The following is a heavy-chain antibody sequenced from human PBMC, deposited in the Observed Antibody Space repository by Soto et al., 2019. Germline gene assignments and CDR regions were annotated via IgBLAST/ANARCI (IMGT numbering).Heavy chain of an antibody. J-gene: IGHJ5*02. CDR1: GCTFSSYS. CDR2: VIPILGMA. Sequence: SVKVSCKASGCTFSSYSFSWVRQAPGQGLEWMGRVIPILGMANYAQKFQGRVTITADKSTSTVYMELSSLRSEDTAVYYCARGGAVVVPGAVDRHNWFDPWGQGTLVTVSS. CDR3: ARGGAVVVPGAVDRHNWFDP. D-gene: IGHD2-2*01. V-gene: IGHV1-69*04.